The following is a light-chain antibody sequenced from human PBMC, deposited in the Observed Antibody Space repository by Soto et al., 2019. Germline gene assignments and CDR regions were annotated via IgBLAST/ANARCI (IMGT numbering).Light chain of an antibody. CDR1: SSDVGGYNY. CDR2: DVS. V-gene: IGLV2-11*01. Sequence: QSVLTQPRSVSGSPGQSVTISCTGTSSDVGGYNYVSWYQQHPGKAPKLLIYDVSKWPSGVPDRFSGSKSGNTASLTISGLQAEYEADNYSCSYAGNSLWVFGGGTKLTVL. J-gene: IGLJ3*02. CDR3: CSYAGNSLWV.